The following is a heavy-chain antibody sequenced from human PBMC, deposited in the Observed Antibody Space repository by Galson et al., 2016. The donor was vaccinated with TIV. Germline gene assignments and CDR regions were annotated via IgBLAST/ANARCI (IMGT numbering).Heavy chain of an antibody. CDR3: VREGADGYNPYFDF. Sequence: SLRLSCAASGFTFSSYSIHWVRQAPGKGLEWVAVISSDGNNEYYAGSVKGRFTISRDNSENTLYLRLNNLRPEDTAVYYCVREGADGYNPYFDFWGLGTPVTVS. J-gene: IGHJ4*02. V-gene: IGHV3-30*04. CDR2: ISSDGNNE. CDR1: GFTFSSYS. D-gene: IGHD5-24*01.